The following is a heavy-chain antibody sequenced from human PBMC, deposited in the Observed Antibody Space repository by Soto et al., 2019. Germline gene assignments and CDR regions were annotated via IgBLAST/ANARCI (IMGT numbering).Heavy chain of an antibody. Sequence: GGSLRLSCAASGFTFSSYGMHWVRQAPGKGLEWVAVISYDGSNKYYADSVKGRFTISRDNSKNTLYLQMNSLRAEDTAVYYCAKGERWLPHNYWGQGTLVTVSS. V-gene: IGHV3-30*18. CDR3: AKGERWLPHNY. J-gene: IGHJ4*02. D-gene: IGHD5-12*01. CDR2: ISYDGSNK. CDR1: GFTFSSYG.